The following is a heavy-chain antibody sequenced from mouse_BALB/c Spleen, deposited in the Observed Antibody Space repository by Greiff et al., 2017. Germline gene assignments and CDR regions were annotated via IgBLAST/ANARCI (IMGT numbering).Heavy chain of an antibody. V-gene: IGHV1-4*01. D-gene: IGHD2-3*01. CDR2: INPSSGYT. CDR3: ARDGYYAMDY. J-gene: IGHJ4*01. CDR1: GYTFTSYT. Sequence: QVQLQQSGAELARPGASVKMSCKASGYTFTSYTMHWVKQRPGQGLEWIGYINPSSGYTNYNQKFKDKATLTADKSSSTAYMQLSSLASEDSAVYYCARDGYYAMDYWGQGTSVTVSS.